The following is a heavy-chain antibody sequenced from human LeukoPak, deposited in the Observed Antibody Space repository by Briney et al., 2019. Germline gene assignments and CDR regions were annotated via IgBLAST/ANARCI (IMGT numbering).Heavy chain of an antibody. CDR3: ARDLPIAAAGTWGDY. Sequence: GASVKVSCKASGYTFTSYGTSWVRQAPGQGLEWMGWISAYNGNTNYAQKLQGRVTMTTDTSTSTAYMELRSLRSDDTAVYYCARDLPIAAAGTWGDYWGQGTLVTVSS. J-gene: IGHJ4*02. CDR1: GYTFTSYG. V-gene: IGHV1-18*01. D-gene: IGHD6-13*01. CDR2: ISAYNGNT.